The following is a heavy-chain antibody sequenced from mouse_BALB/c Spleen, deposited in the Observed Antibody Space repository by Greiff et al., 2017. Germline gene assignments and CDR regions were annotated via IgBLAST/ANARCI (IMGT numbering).Heavy chain of an antibody. CDR3: ARDRGHYYGYLRYFDV. CDR2: ISDGGSYT. D-gene: IGHD1-2*01. Sequence: EVKLMESGGGLVKPGGSLKLSCAASGFTFSDYYMYWVRQTPEKRLEWVATISDGGSYTYYPDSVKGRFTISRDNAKNNLYLQMSSLKSEDTAMYYCARDRGHYYGYLRYFDVWGAGTTVTVSS. V-gene: IGHV5-4*02. CDR1: GFTFSDYY. J-gene: IGHJ1*01.